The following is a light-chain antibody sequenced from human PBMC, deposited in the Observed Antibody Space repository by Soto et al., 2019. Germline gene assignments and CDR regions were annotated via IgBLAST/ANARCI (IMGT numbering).Light chain of an antibody. J-gene: IGKJ3*01. CDR2: GAS. CDR1: QSGSSTY. Sequence: EIVLTQSPGTLSLSAGERATLSCRASQSGSSTYLAWYQQKPGQAPRLLIYGASSRATGIPDRFSGSGSGTDFTLTISRLEPEDFAVYYCLQYGSSSFTFGPGTKVDIK. CDR3: LQYGSSSFT. V-gene: IGKV3-20*01.